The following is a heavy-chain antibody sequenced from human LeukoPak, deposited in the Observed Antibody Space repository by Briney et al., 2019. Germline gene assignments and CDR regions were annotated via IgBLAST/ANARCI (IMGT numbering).Heavy chain of an antibody. CDR2: IKQDGSEK. CDR1: GFTFSSYW. J-gene: IGHJ3*02. V-gene: IGHV3-7*03. Sequence: GGSLRLSCAASGFTFSSYWMTWVRQAPGKGLEWVANIKQDGSEKYYVDSVKGRFTISRDNAKNSLYLQMNSLRAEDTAVYYCARARLSPTSDAFDIWGQGTMVTVSS. CDR3: ARARLSPTSDAFDI.